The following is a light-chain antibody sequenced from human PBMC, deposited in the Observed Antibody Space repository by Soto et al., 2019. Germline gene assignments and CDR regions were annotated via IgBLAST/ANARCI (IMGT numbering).Light chain of an antibody. CDR3: LSYDISLHYYV. J-gene: IGLJ1*01. CDR2: GDN. CDR1: TSNIGAPYD. Sequence: QSVLTQPPSVSGAPGQRVSISCTGSTSNIGAPYDVHWYQHLPGTAPKLLIYGDNNRPSGVPDRFSGSKSGTSASLAITRLQAEDEADYYCLSYDISLHYYVFGTGTKVIVL. V-gene: IGLV1-40*01.